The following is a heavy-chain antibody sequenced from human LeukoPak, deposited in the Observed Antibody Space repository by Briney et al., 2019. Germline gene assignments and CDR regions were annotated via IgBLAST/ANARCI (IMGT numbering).Heavy chain of an antibody. V-gene: IGHV4-4*02. Sequence: KASGTLSLTCTVSGDSINSLDLWSWVRQPPGKGLEWIGEMYLSGTTHSNPSVKSRVTISIDKSKNQFSLKLSSVTAADTAVYYCARGSQQLVPWWGQGTLVTVSS. CDR2: MYLSGTT. D-gene: IGHD6-13*01. CDR3: ARGSQQLVPW. CDR1: GDSINSLDL. J-gene: IGHJ4*02.